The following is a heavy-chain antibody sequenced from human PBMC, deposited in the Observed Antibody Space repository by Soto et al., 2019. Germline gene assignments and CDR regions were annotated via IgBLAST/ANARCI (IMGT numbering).Heavy chain of an antibody. Sequence: PGGSLRLSCAASGFTFSSYAMIWVRQAPGKGLEWVSAISGSGGSTYYADSVKGRFTISRDNSKNTLYLQVNSLRAEDTAVYYCAKDWAMARWRGFFDYWGQGTLVTVSS. CDR3: AKDWAMARWRGFFDY. V-gene: IGHV3-23*01. D-gene: IGHD3-10*01. J-gene: IGHJ4*02. CDR1: GFTFSSYA. CDR2: ISGSGGST.